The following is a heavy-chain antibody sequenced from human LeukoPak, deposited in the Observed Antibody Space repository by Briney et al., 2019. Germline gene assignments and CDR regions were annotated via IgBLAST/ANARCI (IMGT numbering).Heavy chain of an antibody. J-gene: IGHJ5*02. Sequence: PSETLSLTCAVYGGSFSGYYWSWIRQPPGKGLEWIGEINHSGSTNYNPSLKSRVTISVDTSKNQFSLKLSSVTAADTAVYYCARGWRITIFGVVPPKRNWFDPWGQGTLVTVSS. CDR2: INHSGST. D-gene: IGHD3-3*01. CDR1: GGSFSGYY. V-gene: IGHV4-34*01. CDR3: ARGWRITIFGVVPPKRNWFDP.